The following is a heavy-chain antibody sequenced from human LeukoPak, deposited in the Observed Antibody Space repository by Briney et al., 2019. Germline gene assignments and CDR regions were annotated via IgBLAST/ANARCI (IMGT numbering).Heavy chain of an antibody. Sequence: GGSLRLSCAASGINFSSYAMSWVRQAPGKGLEWVSAISGSGGSTYYADSVKGRFTISRDNSKNTLYLQMNSLRAEDTAVYYCAKVGYYDSSGYYHLGYYFDYWGQGTLVTVSS. D-gene: IGHD3-22*01. CDR2: ISGSGGST. CDR1: GINFSSYA. J-gene: IGHJ4*02. CDR3: AKVGYYDSSGYYHLGYYFDY. V-gene: IGHV3-23*01.